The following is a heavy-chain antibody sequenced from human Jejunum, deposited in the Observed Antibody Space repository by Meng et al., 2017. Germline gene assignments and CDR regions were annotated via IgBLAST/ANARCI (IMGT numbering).Heavy chain of an antibody. CDR1: GFSLSTSGVG. J-gene: IGHJ5*02. Sequence: QTNLKESGPTLVKPTQTLTLTCTFSGFSLSTSGVGVGWIRQPPGKALECLALIYWDDDKRYNPSLKNRLTITKVTSKNQVVLTMTNMDLVDTATYYCAHRLAYSSNYNVGWFDPWGQGTLVTVSS. CDR2: IYWDDDK. D-gene: IGHD6-13*01. CDR3: AHRLAYSSNYNVGWFDP. V-gene: IGHV2-5*02.